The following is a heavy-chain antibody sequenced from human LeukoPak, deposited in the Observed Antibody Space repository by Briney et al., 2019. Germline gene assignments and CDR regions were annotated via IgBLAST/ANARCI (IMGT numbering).Heavy chain of an antibody. CDR3: ARGSIAAAGTR. CDR2: ISSSSSYI. Sequence: GGSLRLSCAASGFTFSSYGMHWVRQAPGKGLEWVSSISSSSSYIYYADSVKGRFTISRDNAKNSLFLQMNSLRAEDTAVYYCARGSIAAAGTRWGQGTLVTVSS. V-gene: IGHV3-21*01. D-gene: IGHD6-13*01. J-gene: IGHJ4*02. CDR1: GFTFSSYG.